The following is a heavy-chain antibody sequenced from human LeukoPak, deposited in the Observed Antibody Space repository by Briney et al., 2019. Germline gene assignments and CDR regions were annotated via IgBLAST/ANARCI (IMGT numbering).Heavy chain of an antibody. CDR3: ARSRIVAAGFYYYYGMDV. D-gene: IGHD6-13*01. CDR1: GGSISSYY. Sequence: ASETPSLTCTVSGGSISSYYWSWIRQPPGKGLEWIGYIYYSGSTNYNPSLKNRVTISVDTSKNQFSLKLSSVTAADTAVYYCARSRIVAAGFYYYYGMDVWGQGTTVTVSS. CDR2: IYYSGST. J-gene: IGHJ6*02. V-gene: IGHV4-59*01.